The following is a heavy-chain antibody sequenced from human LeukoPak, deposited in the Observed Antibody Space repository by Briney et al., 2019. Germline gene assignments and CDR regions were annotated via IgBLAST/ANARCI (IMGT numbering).Heavy chain of an antibody. J-gene: IGHJ5*02. V-gene: IGHV4-30-4*01. D-gene: IGHD6-13*01. CDR3: ARVDLYSSSWRASNWFDP. CDR2: IYYSGST. CDR1: GGSLSSDDYY. Sequence: TLPLTCTVSGGSLSSDDYYWRWPRQPPGKGLEWIGYIYYSGSTYYNPSLKSRVIISVDTSKNQLTLQLSSVTAADTAVYYCARVDLYSSSWRASNWFDPWGQGTLVTVSS.